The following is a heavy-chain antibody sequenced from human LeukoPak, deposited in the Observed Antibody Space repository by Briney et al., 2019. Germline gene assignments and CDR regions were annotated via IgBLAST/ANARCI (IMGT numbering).Heavy chain of an antibody. D-gene: IGHD3-22*01. V-gene: IGHV3-11*04. Sequence: PGRSLRLSCAASGFTFSDYYMSWIRQAPGKGLEWVSYISSSGSTIYYADSVKGRFTISRDNAKNSLYLQMNNLRAEDTAVYYCATRDLYYYDSSGYYPFGYWGQGTLVTVSS. J-gene: IGHJ4*02. CDR2: ISSSGSTI. CDR1: GFTFSDYY. CDR3: ATRDLYYYDSSGYYPFGY.